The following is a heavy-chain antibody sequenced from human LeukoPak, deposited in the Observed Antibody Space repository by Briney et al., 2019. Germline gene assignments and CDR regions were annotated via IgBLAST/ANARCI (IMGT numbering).Heavy chain of an antibody. CDR1: GGSISSGDYY. D-gene: IGHD3-22*01. J-gene: IGHJ4*02. CDR3: ARGRRRWSYYDSSGYFDY. V-gene: IGHV4-30-4*08. CDR2: IYYSGST. Sequence: SETLSLTCTVSGGSISSGDYYWSWIRQPPGKGLEWIGYIYYSGSTYYNPSLKSRVTISVDTSKNQFSLKLSSVTAADTAVYYCARGRRRWSYYDSSGYFDYWGQGTLVTVSS.